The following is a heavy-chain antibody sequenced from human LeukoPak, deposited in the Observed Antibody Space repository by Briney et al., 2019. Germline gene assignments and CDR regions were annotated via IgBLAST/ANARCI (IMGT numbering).Heavy chain of an antibody. CDR2: TSSSGSTI. Sequence: GGSLRLSCATSGFTFSDYYMSWIRQAPGKGLEWVSYTSSSGSTIYYADSVKGRFTISRDNAKNSLYLQMNSLRAEDTAVYYCAKGGMVNPTPSDYWGQGTLVTVSS. CDR1: GFTFSDYY. CDR3: AKGGMVNPTPSDY. V-gene: IGHV3-11*01. J-gene: IGHJ4*02. D-gene: IGHD3-16*01.